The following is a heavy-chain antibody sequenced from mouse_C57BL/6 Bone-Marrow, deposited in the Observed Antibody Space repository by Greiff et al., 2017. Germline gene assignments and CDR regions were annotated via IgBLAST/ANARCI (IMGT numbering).Heavy chain of an antibody. V-gene: IGHV3-1*01. CDR1: GYSITSGYD. CDR3: ARGDYYGSSWFAY. J-gene: IGHJ3*01. Sequence: VQLKESGPGMVKPSQSLSLTCTVTGYSITSGYDWHWIRHFPGNKLEWMGYISYSGSTNYNPSLKSRISITHDTSKNHFFLKLNSVTTEDTATXYCARGDYYGSSWFAYWGQGTLVTVSA. D-gene: IGHD1-1*01. CDR2: ISYSGST.